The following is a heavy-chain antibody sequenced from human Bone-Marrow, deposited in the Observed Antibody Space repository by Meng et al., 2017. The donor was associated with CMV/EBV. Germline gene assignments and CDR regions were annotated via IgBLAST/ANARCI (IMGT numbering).Heavy chain of an antibody. CDR1: GYTLTSSY. J-gene: IGHJ6*02. CDR3: ARGFRNCTNGVCWGGMGYYYGMDV. CDR2: INPSGGST. Sequence: ASVKVSCKASGYTLTSSYMHWVRQAPGQGLEWMGIINPSGGSTSYAQKFQGRVTMTRDTSTSTVYMELSSLRSEDTAVYYCARGFRNCTNGVCWGGMGYYYGMDVWGQGTTVTVSS. D-gene: IGHD2-8*01. V-gene: IGHV1-46*01.